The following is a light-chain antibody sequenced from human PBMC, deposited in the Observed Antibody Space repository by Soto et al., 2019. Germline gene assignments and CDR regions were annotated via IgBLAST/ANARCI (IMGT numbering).Light chain of an antibody. Sequence: VLTQSPATLSLSPGERATLSCRASQSIHTSLAWYQQKPGQPPRLVVYDSTLRANGVPDRFSGSGSGTDFTLTISRLEPEDFAVYYCQQYGSSPRTFGQGTRLEIK. CDR3: QQYGSSPRT. CDR2: DST. CDR1: QSIHTS. V-gene: IGKV3-20*01. J-gene: IGKJ5*01.